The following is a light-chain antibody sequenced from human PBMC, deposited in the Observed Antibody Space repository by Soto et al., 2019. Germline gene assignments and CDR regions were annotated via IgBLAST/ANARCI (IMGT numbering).Light chain of an antibody. CDR1: QSISRW. CDR2: DAS. CDR3: LQDYTYPRT. V-gene: IGKV1-5*01. Sequence: DIQMTQSPSTLSASVGDIVTITCRASQSISRWLAWHQQKPGKAPRLLIYDASNLQSGVPPRFSGSGSGTDFTLTISSLQAEDFATYYCLQDYTYPRTFGGGTKVDIK. J-gene: IGKJ4*01.